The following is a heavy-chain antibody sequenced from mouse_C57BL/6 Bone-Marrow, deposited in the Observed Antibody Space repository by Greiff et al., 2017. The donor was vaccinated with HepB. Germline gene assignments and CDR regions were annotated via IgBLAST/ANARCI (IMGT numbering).Heavy chain of an antibody. J-gene: IGHJ3*01. D-gene: IGHD3-2*02. V-gene: IGHV5-12*01. CDR3: ARQGRQLRSAWFAY. CDR1: GFTFSDYY. Sequence: EVKVEESGGGLVQPGGSLKLSCAASGFTFSDYYMYWVRQTPEKRLEWVAYISNGGGSTYYPDTVKGRFTISRDNAKNTLYLQMSRLKSEDTAMYYCARQGRQLRSAWFAYWGQGTLVTVSA. CDR2: ISNGGGST.